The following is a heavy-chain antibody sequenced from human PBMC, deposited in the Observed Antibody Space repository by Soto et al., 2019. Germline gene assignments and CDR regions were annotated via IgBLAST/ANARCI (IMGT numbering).Heavy chain of an antibody. Sequence: VSGPTLVNPTQTLTLTCTFSGFSLSTSGVGVGWIRQPPGKALEWLALIYWNDDKRYSPSLKSRLTITKDTSKNQVVLTMTNMDPVDTATYYCAHMDSGYDFYWSEYYFDYWGQGTLVTVSS. CDR1: GFSLSTSGVG. J-gene: IGHJ4*02. D-gene: IGHD5-12*01. CDR3: AHMDSGYDFYWSEYYFDY. CDR2: IYWNDDK. V-gene: IGHV2-5*01.